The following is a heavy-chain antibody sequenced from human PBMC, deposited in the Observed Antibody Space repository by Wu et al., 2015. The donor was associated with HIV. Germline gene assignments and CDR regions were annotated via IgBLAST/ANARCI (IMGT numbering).Heavy chain of an antibody. CDR2: INPSGGST. V-gene: IGHV1-46*02. CDR3: AREGLGEWQFYFDN. Sequence: QVQLVQSGSELMKPGASLKVSCQTSGYNFNGHFLHWVRQAPGQGLEWMGIINPSGGSTDYIQKFQGRVTMTRDTSTSTVYMELSGLTSDDTAVYYCAREGLGEWQFYFDNWGQGTLVTVSS. D-gene: IGHD3-16*01. J-gene: IGHJ4*02. CDR1: GYNFNGHF.